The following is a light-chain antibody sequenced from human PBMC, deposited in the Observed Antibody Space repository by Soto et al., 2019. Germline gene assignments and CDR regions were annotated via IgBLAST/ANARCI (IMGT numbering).Light chain of an antibody. CDR2: KAS. V-gene: IGKV1-5*03. CDR3: QQYHTYSWT. CDR1: ENIGVW. J-gene: IGKJ1*01. Sequence: DIQITQSPSTLSASVGDRVTITCRASENIGVWLAWYQQKPGKAPKILIYKASSLQSGVPSRFSGGGSGTGFTLTISSLQPDDFATYYCQQYHTYSWTFGQGTKVDIK.